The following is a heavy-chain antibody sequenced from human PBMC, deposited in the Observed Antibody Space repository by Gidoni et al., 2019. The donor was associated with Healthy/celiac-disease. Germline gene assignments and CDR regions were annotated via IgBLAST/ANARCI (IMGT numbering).Heavy chain of an antibody. CDR3: ARGYRMATIVGYFDL. CDR1: GYTFTSYY. D-gene: IGHD5-12*01. V-gene: IGHV1-46*01. CDR2: INPSGGST. J-gene: IGHJ2*01. Sequence: QVQLVQSGAEVKKPGASVKVSCKASGYTFTSYYMHWVRQAPGQGLEWMGIINPSGGSTSYAQKFQGRVTMTRDTSTSTVYMELSSLRSEDTAVYYCARGYRMATIVGYFDLWGRGTLVTVSS.